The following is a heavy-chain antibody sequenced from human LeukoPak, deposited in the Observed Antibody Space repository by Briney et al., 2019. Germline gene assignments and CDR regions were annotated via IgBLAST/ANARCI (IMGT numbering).Heavy chain of an antibody. CDR1: GFTFSSYN. Sequence: GGSLRLSCAASGFTFSSYNMNWVRQVPGKGLEWVSYMSSFRTIYYADSVKGRFTISRDNSKNTLYLQMNSLRAEDTAVYYCARHLYGDFYYYGMDVWGQGTTVTVSS. J-gene: IGHJ6*02. D-gene: IGHD4-17*01. CDR2: MSSFRTI. V-gene: IGHV3-48*01. CDR3: ARHLYGDFYYYGMDV.